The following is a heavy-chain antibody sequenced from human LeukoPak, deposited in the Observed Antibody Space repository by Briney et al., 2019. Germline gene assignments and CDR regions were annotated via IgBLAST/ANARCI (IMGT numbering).Heavy chain of an antibody. CDR3: ASGILYGDYLRY. CDR1: GGSISSSSYY. CDR2: IYYSGST. D-gene: IGHD4-17*01. J-gene: IGHJ4*02. V-gene: IGHV4-39*07. Sequence: PSETLSLTCTVSGGSISSSSYYWGWIRQPPGKGLEWIGSIYYSGSTYYTPSLKSRVTISVDTSKNQFSLKLSSVTAADTAVYYCASGILYGDYLRYWGQGTLVTVSS.